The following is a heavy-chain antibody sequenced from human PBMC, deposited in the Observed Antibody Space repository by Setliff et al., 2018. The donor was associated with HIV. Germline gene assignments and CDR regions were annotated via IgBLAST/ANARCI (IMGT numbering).Heavy chain of an antibody. CDR2: IYASDSSGST. Sequence: PSETLSLTCTVSGGSITTGSYYWSWIRQPAGQGLEWIGHIYASDSSGSTNYNPSLKSRVTISVDTSKNQFSLKLSSVTAADTAVYYCARDFEYCSSTSCPFHYWGQGTLVTVSS. CDR3: ARDFEYCSSTSCPFHY. D-gene: IGHD2-2*01. J-gene: IGHJ4*02. CDR1: GGSITTGSYY. V-gene: IGHV4-61*09.